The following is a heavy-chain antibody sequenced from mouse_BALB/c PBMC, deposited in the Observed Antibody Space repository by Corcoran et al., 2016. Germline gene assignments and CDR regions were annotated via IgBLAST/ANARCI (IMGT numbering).Heavy chain of an antibody. CDR2: IYPGIGNT. V-gene: IGHV1-84*02. CDR3: ADGEVRQGWYFDV. Sequence: QIQLQQSGPELVKPGASVKISCKASGYTFTDYYITWVKQKPGQGLEWIGWIYPGIGNTKYNEKFKGKATLTVDTSSSTAYMQLSSLTSEDTAVYFCADGEVRQGWYFDVWGAGTTVTVS. D-gene: IGHD2-14*01. J-gene: IGHJ1*01. CDR1: GYTFTDYY.